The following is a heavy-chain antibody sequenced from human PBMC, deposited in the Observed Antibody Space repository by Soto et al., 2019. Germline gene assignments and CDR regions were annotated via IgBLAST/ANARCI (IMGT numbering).Heavy chain of an antibody. CDR1: GFTFSSYA. Sequence: PGGSLRLSCAASGFTFSSYAMSWVRQAPGKGLEWVSAISGSGGSTYYADSVKGRFTISRDNSKNTLYLQMNSLRAEDTAVYYCARDRLDGGIAAAGTVSYYFDYWGQGTLVTVSS. J-gene: IGHJ4*02. CDR2: ISGSGGST. D-gene: IGHD6-13*01. V-gene: IGHV3-23*01. CDR3: ARDRLDGGIAAAGTVSYYFDY.